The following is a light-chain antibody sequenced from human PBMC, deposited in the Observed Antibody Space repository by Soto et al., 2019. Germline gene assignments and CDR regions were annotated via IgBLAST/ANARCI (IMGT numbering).Light chain of an antibody. J-gene: IGLJ1*01. Sequence: QSALTQRASESGSRGQSITIYCTGTSSDVGGYNLVSWYQQHPGKAPKLMIYEVSKRPSGVSNRFSGSKSGNTASLTISGLQAEDEADYYCCSYAGSSTFLYVFGTGTKVTVL. CDR2: EVS. V-gene: IGLV2-23*02. CDR3: CSYAGSSTFLYV. CDR1: SSDVGGYNL.